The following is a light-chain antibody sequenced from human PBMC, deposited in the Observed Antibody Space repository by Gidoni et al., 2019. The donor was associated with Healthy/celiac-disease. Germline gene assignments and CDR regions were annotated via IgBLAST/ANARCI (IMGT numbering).Light chain of an antibody. CDR1: SSDVGSYNL. Sequence: QSAPTQPASVSGSPGQSITISCTGTSSDVGSYNLVSWYQQHPGKAPKLMIYDGSKRPSGVSNRFSGSKSGNTASLTISGLQAEDEADYYCCSYAGSSTWVFGGGTKLTVL. V-gene: IGLV2-23*01. CDR2: DGS. J-gene: IGLJ3*02. CDR3: CSYAGSSTWV.